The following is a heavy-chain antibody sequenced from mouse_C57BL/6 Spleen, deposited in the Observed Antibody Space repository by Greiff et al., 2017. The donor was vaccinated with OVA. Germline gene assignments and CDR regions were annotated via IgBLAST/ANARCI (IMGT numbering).Heavy chain of an antibody. V-gene: IGHV1-52*01. CDR1: GYTFTSYW. J-gene: IGHJ4*01. CDR3: ARQEAYSIYYVMDY. D-gene: IGHD2-5*01. CDR2: IDPSDSET. Sequence: QVQLQQPGAELVRPGSSVKLSCKASGYTFTSYWMHWVKQRPIQGLEWIGNIDPSDSETHYNQKFKDKATLTVDKSSSTAYMQLSSLTSEDSAVYYGARQEAYSIYYVMDYWGQGTSVTVSS.